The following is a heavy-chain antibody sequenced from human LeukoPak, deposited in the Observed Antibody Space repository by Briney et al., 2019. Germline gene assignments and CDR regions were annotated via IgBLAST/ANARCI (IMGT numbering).Heavy chain of an antibody. CDR3: AEDGGGITTNWFDP. CDR1: GFTFSSYA. D-gene: IGHD3-22*01. CDR2: ISGSGGST. J-gene: IGHJ5*02. Sequence: GGSLRLSCAASGFTFSSYAMSWVRQAPGKGLEWVSAISGSGGSTYYADSVKGRFTISRDNSKNTLYLQMNSLRAEDTAVYYCAEDGGGITTNWFDPWGQGTLVTVSS. V-gene: IGHV3-23*01.